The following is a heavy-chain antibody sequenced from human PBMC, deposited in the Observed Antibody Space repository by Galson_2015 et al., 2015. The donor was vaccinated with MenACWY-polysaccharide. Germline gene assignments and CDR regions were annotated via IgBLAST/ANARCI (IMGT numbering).Heavy chain of an antibody. V-gene: IGHV1-8*01. CDR3: ARGRRDTAVAAPAAVLLDY. J-gene: IGHJ4*02. Sequence: SVKVSCKASGYTFTSYDINWVRQATGQGLEWMGWMNPNSANTGYAQKFQGRVTMTRNTSISTAYMELSSLTSEDTAVYYCARGRRDTAVAAPAAVLLDYWGQGTLVTVSS. CDR2: MNPNSANT. CDR1: GYTFTSYD. D-gene: IGHD6-19*01.